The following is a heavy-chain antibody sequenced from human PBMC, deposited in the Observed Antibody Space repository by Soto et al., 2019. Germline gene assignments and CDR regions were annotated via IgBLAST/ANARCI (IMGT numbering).Heavy chain of an antibody. J-gene: IGHJ6*02. CDR3: ARDSRKGDYYYGMDV. CDR1: GYTFTSYG. CDR2: ISAYNGNT. Sequence: ASVKVSCKASGYTFTSYGISWVRQAPGQGLEWMGWISAYNGNTNYAQKLQGRVTMTTDTSTSTAYMELRSLRSDDTAVYYCARDSRKGDYYYGMDVWGQGTTVTVS. V-gene: IGHV1-18*04.